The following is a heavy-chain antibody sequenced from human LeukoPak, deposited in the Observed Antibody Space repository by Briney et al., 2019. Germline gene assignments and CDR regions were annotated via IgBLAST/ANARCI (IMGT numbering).Heavy chain of an antibody. CDR2: IYTSGST. CDR1: GGSISSYY. Sequence: PSETLSLTCTVSGGSISSYYWSWIRQPAGKGLEWIGRIYTSGSTNYNPSLKSRGTMSVDTSKNQFSLKLSAVTAADPAVYYCARVRRVPAAIRPHYDSSGSYYYYYYMDVWGKGTTVTVSS. J-gene: IGHJ6*03. D-gene: IGHD3-22*01. CDR3: ARVRRVPAAIRPHYDSSGSYYYYYYMDV. V-gene: IGHV4-4*07.